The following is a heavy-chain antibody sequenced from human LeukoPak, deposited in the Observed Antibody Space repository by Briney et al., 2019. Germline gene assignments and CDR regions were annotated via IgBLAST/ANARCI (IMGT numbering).Heavy chain of an antibody. J-gene: IGHJ5*02. D-gene: IGHD2-2*01. CDR1: GYTFTSYY. CDR3: ARDFHRRPIVVVPAAILWFDP. V-gene: IGHV1-46*01. CDR2: INPSGGST. Sequence: ASVKVSCKASGYTFTSYYMHWVRQAPGQGLEWVGIINPSGGSTSYAQKFQGRVTMTRDTSTSTVYMELSSLRSEDTAVYYCARDFHRRPIVVVPAAILWFDPWGQGTLVTVSS.